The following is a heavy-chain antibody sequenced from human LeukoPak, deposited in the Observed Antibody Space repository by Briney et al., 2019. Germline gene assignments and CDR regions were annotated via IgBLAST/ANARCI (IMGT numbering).Heavy chain of an antibody. CDR3: ARAGIAAAGNRWFDP. Sequence: NPSETLSLTCTVSGGSISSSSYYWGWIRQPPGKGLEWIGSIYYSGSTYYNPSLKSRVTISVDTSKNQFSLKLSSVTAADTAVYYCARAGIAAAGNRWFDPWGQGTLVTVSS. CDR2: IYYSGST. CDR1: GGSISSSSYY. J-gene: IGHJ5*02. D-gene: IGHD6-13*01. V-gene: IGHV4-39*07.